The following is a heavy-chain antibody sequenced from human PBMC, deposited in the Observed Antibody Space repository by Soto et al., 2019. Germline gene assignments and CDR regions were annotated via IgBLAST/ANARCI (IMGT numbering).Heavy chain of an antibody. CDR3: ERGGYCISTSCYRDAFDI. CDR2: ISYDGSNK. D-gene: IGHD2-2*03. V-gene: IGHV3-30-3*01. Sequence: QVQLVESGGGVVQPGRSLRLSCAASGFTFSSYAMHWVRQAPGKGLEWVAVISYDGSNKYYADSVKGRFTISRDNSKNTLYLQMNSLRAEDTAVYYCERGGYCISTSCYRDAFDIWGQGTMVTVSS. CDR1: GFTFSSYA. J-gene: IGHJ3*02.